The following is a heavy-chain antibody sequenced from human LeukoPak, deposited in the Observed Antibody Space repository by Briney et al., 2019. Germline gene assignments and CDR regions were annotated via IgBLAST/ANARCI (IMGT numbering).Heavy chain of an antibody. J-gene: IGHJ5*02. D-gene: IGHD2-2*01. Sequence: GGSLRLSCAASGFSFSRYEMNWVRQAPGKGLEWVSYISSSVSSIYYADSVKGRFTISRDNTKNTLYLQMNSLKAEDTALYYCAKDSVVIPAGWFDPWGQGTLVTVSS. CDR3: AKDSVVIPAGWFDP. CDR2: ISSSVSSI. CDR1: GFSFSRYE. V-gene: IGHV3-48*03.